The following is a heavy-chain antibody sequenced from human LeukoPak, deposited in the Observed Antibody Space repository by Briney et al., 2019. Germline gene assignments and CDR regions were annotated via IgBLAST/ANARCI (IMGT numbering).Heavy chain of an antibody. CDR1: GFTFNNYG. CDR3: ARDYYVSGNYPHGFDI. D-gene: IGHD3-10*01. J-gene: IGHJ3*02. Sequence: PGGSLRLSCAASGFTFNNYGMHWVRQAPGKGLEWVSYISSSRNTIYYTDSVKGRFTMSRDNAKNSLYLQMDSLRAEDTAVYYCARDYYVSGNYPHGFDIWGRGTMVTVSS. V-gene: IGHV3-48*01. CDR2: ISSSRNTI.